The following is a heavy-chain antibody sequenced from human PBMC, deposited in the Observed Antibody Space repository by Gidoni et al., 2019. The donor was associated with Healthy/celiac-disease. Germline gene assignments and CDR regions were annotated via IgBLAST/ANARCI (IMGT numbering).Heavy chain of an antibody. J-gene: IGHJ3*02. CDR3: ARVRPTELPYAFDI. CDR1: GFTFSSYS. V-gene: IGHV3-21*01. CDR2: ISSSSSYI. D-gene: IGHD1-7*01. Sequence: EVQLVEAGGGLVKPGGSLRLCCAAYGFTFSSYSMNWVRQAPGKGLEWVSSISSSSSYIYYADSVKGRFTISRDNAKNSLYLQMNSLRAEDTAVYYCARVRPTELPYAFDIWGQGTMVTVSS.